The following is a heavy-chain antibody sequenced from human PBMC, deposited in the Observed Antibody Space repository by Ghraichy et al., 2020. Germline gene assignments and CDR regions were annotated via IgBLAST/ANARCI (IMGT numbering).Heavy chain of an antibody. CDR3: ARTFEH. V-gene: IGHV3-48*01. CDR2: ISSSSTTI. CDR1: GFTFSSYD. Sequence: GESLNISCAASGFTFSSYDMNWVRQAPGKGLEWVSYISSSSTTIYYADSVKGRFTISRDNAKKSLYLQMNSLRAEDAAVYYCARTFEHWGQGTLVTVSS. J-gene: IGHJ5*02.